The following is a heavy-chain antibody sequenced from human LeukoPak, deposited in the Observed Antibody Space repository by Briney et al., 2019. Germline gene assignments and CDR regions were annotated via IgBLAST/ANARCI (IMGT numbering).Heavy chain of an antibody. CDR1: GFTFSSYG. CDR3: ARYTLNSGWYYFDY. Sequence: PGGSLRLSCAASGFTFSSYGMHWVRQAPGKGLEWVAVISYDGSNKYYADSVKGRFTISRDNAKNSLYLQMNSLRAEDTAVYYCARYTLNSGWYYFDYWGQGTLVTVSS. J-gene: IGHJ4*02. CDR2: ISYDGSNK. V-gene: IGHV3-30*03. D-gene: IGHD6-19*01.